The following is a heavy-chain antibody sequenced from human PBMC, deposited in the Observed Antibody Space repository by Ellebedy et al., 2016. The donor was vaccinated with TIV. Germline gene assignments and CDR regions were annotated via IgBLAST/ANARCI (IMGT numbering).Heavy chain of an antibody. V-gene: IGHV3-23*01. D-gene: IGHD2-15*01. CDR3: ARGYCSGGSCYFDY. J-gene: IGHJ4*02. CDR2: ISGSGGST. CDR1: GFTFSSYS. Sequence: GESLKISCAASGFTFSSYSMNWVRQAPGKGLEWVSAISGSGGSTYYADSVKGRFTISRDNSKNTLYLQMNSLRAEDTAVYYCARGYCSGGSCYFDYWGQGTLVTVSS.